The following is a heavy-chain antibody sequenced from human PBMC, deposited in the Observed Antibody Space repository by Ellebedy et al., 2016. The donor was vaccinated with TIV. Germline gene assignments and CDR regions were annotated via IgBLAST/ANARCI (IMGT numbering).Heavy chain of an antibody. Sequence: GESLKISCAASGFTFSSYWMHWVRQAPGKGLVWVSLINSDGSRTTYADSVKGRFTLSRDNAKNTLYLQMNSLRAEDTAVYYCASRGVAVQGADYWGQGTLVTVSS. CDR2: INSDGSRT. V-gene: IGHV3-74*01. D-gene: IGHD3-10*01. J-gene: IGHJ4*02. CDR3: ASRGVAVQGADY. CDR1: GFTFSSYW.